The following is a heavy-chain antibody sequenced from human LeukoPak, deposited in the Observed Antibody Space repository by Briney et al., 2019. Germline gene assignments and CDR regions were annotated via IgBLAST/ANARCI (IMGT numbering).Heavy chain of an antibody. CDR2: IYYSGST. V-gene: IGHV4-31*03. CDR3: ARRMTTAGYFDY. Sequence: PSETLSLTCTVSGGSISSGGYYWSWIRQPPGKGLEWIGYIYYSGSTYYNPSIESRVSISKDTSKNQFSLKLSAVAAADTALYFCARRMTTAGYFDYWGQGVLVTVSS. D-gene: IGHD6-13*01. CDR1: GGSISSGGYY. J-gene: IGHJ4*02.